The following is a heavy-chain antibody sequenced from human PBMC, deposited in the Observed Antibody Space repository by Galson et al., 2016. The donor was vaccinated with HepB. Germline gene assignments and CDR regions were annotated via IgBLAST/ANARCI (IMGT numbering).Heavy chain of an antibody. D-gene: IGHD3-10*01. CDR2: IYYSGTT. J-gene: IGHJ5*02. CDR3: ARVLSRDITMVRGNWFDP. Sequence: TLSLTCTVSGGSITSGGYYWSWIRQHPGKGLEWIGYIYYSGTTYYNLSLKSRVTISVDTSKNQFSLKLRSVTAADTAVYYCARVLSRDITMVRGNWFDPWGQGTLVTVSS. V-gene: IGHV4-31*03. CDR1: GGSITSGGYY.